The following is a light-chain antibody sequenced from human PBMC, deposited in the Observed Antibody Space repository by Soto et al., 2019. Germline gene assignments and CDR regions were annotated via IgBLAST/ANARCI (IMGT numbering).Light chain of an antibody. CDR3: QPYNNWPPWT. V-gene: IGKV3-15*01. CDR1: QSVSSN. CDR2: GAS. Sequence: EIVLTQSPATLSVSPGARVTLSCRASQSVSSNLAWYQQKPGQAPRLLIYGASTRATGNPARFSGSGSGTEFTLTISGVQSEDFAVYYCQPYNNWPPWTFGQGNKVEIK. J-gene: IGKJ1*01.